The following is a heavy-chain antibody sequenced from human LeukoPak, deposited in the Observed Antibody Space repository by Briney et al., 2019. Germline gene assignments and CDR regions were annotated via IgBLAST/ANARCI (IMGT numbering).Heavy chain of an antibody. CDR2: IHQNGGTE. J-gene: IGHJ4*02. D-gene: IGHD6-13*01. CDR1: GFTVRNYW. CDR3: ARDLSSRDAF. Sequence: GGSLRLSCAASGFTVRNYWMSWVRQAPGEGLEWVACIHQNGGTEYYVDSVKGRFAISRDNSKNSLHLQMSSLTVEDTAVYYCARDLSSRDAFWGQGTLVIVSS. V-gene: IGHV3-7*03.